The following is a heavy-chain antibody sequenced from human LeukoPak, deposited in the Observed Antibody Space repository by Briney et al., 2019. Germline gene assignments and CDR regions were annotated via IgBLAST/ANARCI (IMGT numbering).Heavy chain of an antibody. J-gene: IGHJ4*02. D-gene: IGHD2-15*01. Sequence: TGGSLRLSCAASGFTFSSYSMNWVRQAPGKGLEWVSSISSSSSYIYYADSVKGRFTISRDNAKNSLYLQMNSLRAEDTAVYYCARQFSRYCSGGSCYFDYWGQGTLVTVSS. CDR1: GFTFSSYS. V-gene: IGHV3-21*01. CDR3: ARQFSRYCSGGSCYFDY. CDR2: ISSSSSYI.